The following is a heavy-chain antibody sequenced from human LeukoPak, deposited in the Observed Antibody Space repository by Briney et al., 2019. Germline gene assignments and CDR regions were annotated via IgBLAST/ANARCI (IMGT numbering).Heavy chain of an antibody. CDR2: IYYSGST. CDR1: GGSITNYF. CDR3: ARGGRSWYDY. Sequence: SETLSLTCTVSGGSITNYFWSWIRQPPGKGLEWIGYIYYSGSTNYNSSLKSRVTISVDKSKNQFSLKLSSVTAADTAVYYCARGGRSWYDYWGQGTLVTVSS. V-gene: IGHV4-59*12. D-gene: IGHD6-13*01. J-gene: IGHJ4*02.